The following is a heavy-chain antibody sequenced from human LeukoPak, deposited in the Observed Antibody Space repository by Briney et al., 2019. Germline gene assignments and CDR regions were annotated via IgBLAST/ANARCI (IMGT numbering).Heavy chain of an antibody. CDR1: GGSISSSSYY. CDR3: AVAVVVTATIDY. J-gene: IGHJ4*02. D-gene: IGHD2-21*02. V-gene: IGHV4-39*07. Sequence: KPSETLSLTCTVSGGSISSSSYYWGWIRQPPGKGLEWIGSIYYSGSTYYNPSLKSRVTISVDTSKNQFSLKLSSVTATDTAVYYCAVAVVVTATIDYWGQGTLVTVSS. CDR2: IYYSGST.